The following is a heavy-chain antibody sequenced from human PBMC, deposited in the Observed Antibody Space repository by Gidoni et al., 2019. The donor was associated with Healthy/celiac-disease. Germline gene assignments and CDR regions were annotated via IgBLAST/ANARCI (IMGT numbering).Heavy chain of an antibody. V-gene: IGHV1-2*04. CDR2: INPNSGGT. J-gene: IGHJ6*02. CDR3: ARGAGLRGGFYGMDV. D-gene: IGHD3-16*01. Sequence: QVQLVQSGAEVKKPGASVKVSCKASGYTFTGYYMHWVRQAPGQGLEWMGWINPNSGGTNYAQKFQGWVTMTRDTSISTAYMELSRLRSDDTAVYYCARGAGLRGGFYGMDVWGQGTTVTVSS. CDR1: GYTFTGYY.